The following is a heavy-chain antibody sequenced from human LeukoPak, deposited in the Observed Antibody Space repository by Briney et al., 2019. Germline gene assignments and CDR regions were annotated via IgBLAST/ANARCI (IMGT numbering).Heavy chain of an antibody. D-gene: IGHD6-19*01. Sequence: SQTLSLTCTVSGGSISSSPYYWGWIRQPPGKGLEWIGNIFYSGSTYYNPSLKTRVTISVDTSKNQFSLKLTSVTAADTAVYYCARHASVDGNWPRPLDYWGQGSLVTVSS. CDR1: GGSISSSPYY. J-gene: IGHJ4*02. V-gene: IGHV4-39*01. CDR3: ARHASVDGNWPRPLDY. CDR2: IFYSGST.